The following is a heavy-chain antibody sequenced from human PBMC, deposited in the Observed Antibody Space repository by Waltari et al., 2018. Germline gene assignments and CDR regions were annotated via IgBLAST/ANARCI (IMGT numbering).Heavy chain of an antibody. CDR1: GFTFSSYC. Sequence: EVQLVESGGGLVQPGGSLRLSCAASGFTFSSYCMSWVRQAPGKGLEWVANIKQDGIEKYYVDSVKGRFTISRDNAKNSLYLQMNSLRADDTAVYYCARGYRSGSLGVYFDYWGQGTLITVSS. D-gene: IGHD6-19*01. J-gene: IGHJ4*02. CDR2: IKQDGIEK. V-gene: IGHV3-7*01. CDR3: ARGYRSGSLGVYFDY.